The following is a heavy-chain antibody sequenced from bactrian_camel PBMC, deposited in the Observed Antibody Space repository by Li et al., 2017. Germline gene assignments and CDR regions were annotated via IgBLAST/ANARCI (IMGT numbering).Heavy chain of an antibody. Sequence: HVQLVESGGGSAQAGGSLTLSCTGPAFRSNCKGWFRQAQGNEENAREWVASIYTAAGGTSYADSVKGRFTISHDRGKNTLYLQMNNLKPEDTATYYGAADGRPGDEYKDRGQGTQVTVS. CDR2: IYTAAGGT. D-gene: IGHD5*01. CDR1: GPAFRSNC. J-gene: IGHJ4*01. V-gene: IGHV3S1*01.